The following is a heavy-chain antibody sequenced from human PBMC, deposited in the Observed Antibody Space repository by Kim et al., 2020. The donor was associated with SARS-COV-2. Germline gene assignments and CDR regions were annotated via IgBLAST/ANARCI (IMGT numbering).Heavy chain of an antibody. D-gene: IGHD6-13*01. CDR2: IRSSSSYI. J-gene: IGHJ6*02. V-gene: IGHV3-21*01. CDR1: GFTFSSYS. CDR3: ASLFGRQLVNCYYGMVV. Sequence: GGSLRLSCAASGFTFSSYSMNWVRQDPGKGLEWVSSIRSSSSYIYYADSVKGRFTISRDNAKNSMYLQMNSLRAEDTAVYYCASLFGRQLVNCYYGMVVWGQGTTVTVSS.